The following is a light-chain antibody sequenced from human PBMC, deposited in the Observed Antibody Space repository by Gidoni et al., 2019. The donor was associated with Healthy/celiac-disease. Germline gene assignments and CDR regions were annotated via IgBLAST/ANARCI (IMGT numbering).Light chain of an antibody. CDR2: GAS. CDR1: QSVSSSY. J-gene: IGKJ4*01. CDR3: QQYGSSPRLT. V-gene: IGKV3-20*01. Sequence: EIVLTQSPVTRSLSPGERATISCRASQSVSSSYLAWYQQKPGQAPRLLIYGASSRATGIPDRFSGSGSGTDFTLTISRLEPEDFAVYYCQQYGSSPRLTFGGGTKVEIK.